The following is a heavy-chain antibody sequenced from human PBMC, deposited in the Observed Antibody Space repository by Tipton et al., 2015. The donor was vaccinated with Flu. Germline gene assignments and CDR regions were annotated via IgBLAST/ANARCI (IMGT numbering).Heavy chain of an antibody. J-gene: IGHJ6*02. V-gene: IGHV3-21*06. CDR3: ARDRGYCSVGVCYMDV. CDR1: DFTFSSST. Sequence: SLRLSCAASDFTFSSSTMNWVRQAPGKGLEWVSAISSTTSYIFYADSVKGRVTISRVNAKNSLYLQMNSLGAEDTAVYYCARDRGYCSVGVCYMDVWGQGTTVTVSS. D-gene: IGHD2-8*02. CDR2: ISSTTSYI.